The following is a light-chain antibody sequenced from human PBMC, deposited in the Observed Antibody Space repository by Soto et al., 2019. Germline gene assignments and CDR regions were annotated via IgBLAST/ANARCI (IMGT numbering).Light chain of an antibody. CDR3: QHYGTSPIT. CDR2: GAS. J-gene: IGKJ5*01. V-gene: IGKV3-20*01. CDR1: QSVGSR. Sequence: VLTQSPGTLSLSPGDRATLSCWASQSVGSRLAWYQQKPGQAPRLLISGASSRATGIPDRFSGSGSATDFTLTISRLEPEDFALYYCQHYGTSPITFGQGTRLEIK.